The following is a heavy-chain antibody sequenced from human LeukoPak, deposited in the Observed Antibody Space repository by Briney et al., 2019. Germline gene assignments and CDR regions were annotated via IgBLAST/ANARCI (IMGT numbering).Heavy chain of an antibody. CDR3: ARRSQAAAGSYYFDY. V-gene: IGHV4-4*09. Sequence: PSETLSLTCTVSGGSISRYYWSWIRQPPGKGLEWIGYIYTSGSTNYNPSLKSRVTISVDTSKNQFSLKLSSVTAADTAVYYCARRSQAAAGSYYFDYWGQGTLVTVSS. CDR2: IYTSGST. CDR1: GGSISRYY. D-gene: IGHD6-13*01. J-gene: IGHJ4*02.